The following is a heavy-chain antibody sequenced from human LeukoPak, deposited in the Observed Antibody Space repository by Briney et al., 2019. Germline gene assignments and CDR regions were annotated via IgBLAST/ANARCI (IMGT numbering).Heavy chain of an antibody. CDR3: ARGKDSNYSYYYYYYYMDV. J-gene: IGHJ6*03. V-gene: IGHV4-59*01. CDR1: GGSISSYY. CDR2: IYYSGST. D-gene: IGHD4-11*01. Sequence: AETLSLTCTVSGGSISSYYWSWLRQPPGKGLEWFGYIYYSGSTNYNPSLKSRVTISVDTSKNQFSLKLSSVTAADTAVYYCARGKDSNYSYYYYYYYMDVWGKGTTVTVSS.